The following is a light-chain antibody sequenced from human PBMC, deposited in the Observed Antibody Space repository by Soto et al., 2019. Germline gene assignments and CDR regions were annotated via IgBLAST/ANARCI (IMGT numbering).Light chain of an antibody. CDR3: QQYNSYWT. Sequence: QITQSPSTLSASVGDRVTITCRASKSIGRWLVWYQQKPGKTPKVLIYDASTLKSGGPSRFSGSGSGTDFTLTISSLQPDDFAIYYCQQYNSYWTFGQGTKVDIK. CDR2: DAS. CDR1: KSIGRW. J-gene: IGKJ1*01. V-gene: IGKV1-5*01.